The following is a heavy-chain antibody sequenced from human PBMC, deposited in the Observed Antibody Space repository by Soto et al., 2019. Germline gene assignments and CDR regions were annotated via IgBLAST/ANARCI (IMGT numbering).Heavy chain of an antibody. V-gene: IGHV3-30*03. J-gene: IGHJ4*02. CDR1: GFTVSTYG. D-gene: IGHD2-8*02. CDR2: ISRDGGTK. Sequence: QVQLVESGGGVVQPGRSLRLSCAVSGFTVSTYGMHWVRQAPGKGLEWVAVISRDGGTKYYADSVKGRFTISRDNSRNTLFLEMNSLRSDDMAVYYCTGEVPSGYWGQGTLVTVSS. CDR3: TGEVPSGY.